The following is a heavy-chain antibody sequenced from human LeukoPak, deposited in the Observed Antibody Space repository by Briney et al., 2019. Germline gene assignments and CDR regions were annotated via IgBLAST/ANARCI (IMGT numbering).Heavy chain of an antibody. D-gene: IGHD1-26*01. CDR2: TWSDGGTK. Sequence: PRGSLRLSCIASGFTFSSYGIHWVRQAPGKGLECLTSTWSDGGTKFYVDSVKGRFTVSRDNSKNTVSLQMNSLRAEDTAVYYCTKGSGGYAENAFDIWGQGTMVTVSS. J-gene: IGHJ3*02. V-gene: IGHV3-30*02. CDR1: GFTFSSYG. CDR3: TKGSGGYAENAFDI.